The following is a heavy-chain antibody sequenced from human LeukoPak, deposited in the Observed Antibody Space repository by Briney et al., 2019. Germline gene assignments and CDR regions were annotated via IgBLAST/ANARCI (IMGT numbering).Heavy chain of an antibody. CDR1: GFTFSSYA. V-gene: IGHV3-23*01. CDR2: ISGSGGST. CDR3: AKGSGYYGAFDI. D-gene: IGHD3-3*01. Sequence: GGSLRLSCAASGFTFSSYAMSWVRQAPGKGLEWVSAISGSGGSTYYADSVKGRFTISRDNSKNTLYLQMNSLRAEDTAAYYCAKGSGYYGAFDIWGQGTMVTVSS. J-gene: IGHJ3*02.